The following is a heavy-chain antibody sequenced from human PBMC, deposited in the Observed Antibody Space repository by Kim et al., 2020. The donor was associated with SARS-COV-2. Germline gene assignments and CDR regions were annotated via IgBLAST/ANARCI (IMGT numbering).Heavy chain of an antibody. V-gene: IGHV3-30*04. CDR3: AREISLYYYDSQHTYNW. J-gene: IGHJ5*01. CDR2: ISYDGSNK. Sequence: GGSLRLSCAASGFTFSSYAMHWVRQAPGKGLEWVAVISYDGSNKYYADSVKGRFTISRDNSKNTLYLQMNSLRAEDTAVYYCAREISLYYYDSQHTYNW. CDR1: GFTFSSYA. D-gene: IGHD3-22*01.